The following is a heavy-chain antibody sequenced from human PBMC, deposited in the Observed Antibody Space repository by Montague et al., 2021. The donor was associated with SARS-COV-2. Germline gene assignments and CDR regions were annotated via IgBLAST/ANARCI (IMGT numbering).Heavy chain of an antibody. D-gene: IGHD6-13*01. Sequence: SETLSLTCTVSGGTVSDYYWNWIRQTPGKGLEWIGYIFYNGYTNYNPSLESRVTLSVDTPGNQFFLRLRSVTASDTATYFCARHSVSEDGTFFRSYFDLWGQGAKVIVSS. CDR2: IFYNGYT. V-gene: IGHV4-59*08. J-gene: IGHJ3*01. CDR1: GGTVSDYY. CDR3: ARHSVSEDGTFFRSYFDL.